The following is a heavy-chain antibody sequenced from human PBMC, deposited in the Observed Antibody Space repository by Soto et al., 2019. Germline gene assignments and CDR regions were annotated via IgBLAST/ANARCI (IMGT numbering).Heavy chain of an antibody. Sequence: EVQLLESGGGLVQPGGSLRLSCTASGFNFIDYAMSWVLQAPGKRLEWVSLISGGGGTTQYADSVKGRFTISRDNSKNTVYLQMNSLRVEDTAVYFCAKALSHDSPFDYWGQGTLVTVSS. D-gene: IGHD1-1*01. J-gene: IGHJ4*02. V-gene: IGHV3-23*01. CDR1: GFNFIDYA. CDR2: ISGGGGTT. CDR3: AKALSHDSPFDY.